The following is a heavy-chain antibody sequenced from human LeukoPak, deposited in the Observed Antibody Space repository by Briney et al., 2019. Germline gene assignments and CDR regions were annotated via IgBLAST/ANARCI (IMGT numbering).Heavy chain of an antibody. D-gene: IGHD6-13*01. J-gene: IGHJ5*02. Sequence: PSETLSLTCTVSGGSISSSSYYWGWIRQPPGKGLEWIGSIYYSGSTYYNPSLKSRVTISVDTSKNQFSLKLSSVTAADTAVYYCARQNIAAAEKGWFDPWGQGTLVTVSS. CDR2: IYYSGST. V-gene: IGHV4-39*01. CDR1: GGSISSSSYY. CDR3: ARQNIAAAEKGWFDP.